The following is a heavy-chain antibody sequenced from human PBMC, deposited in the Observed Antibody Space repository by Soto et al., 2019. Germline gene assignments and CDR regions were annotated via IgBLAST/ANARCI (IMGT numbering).Heavy chain of an antibody. J-gene: IGHJ6*02. CDR1: GYTFTGYY. CDR2: INPNSGGT. CDR3: AXVLLXXFXXXXXXXXXYXMDV. Sequence: QVQLVQSGAEVKKRGASVKVSCKASGYTFTGYYMHWVRQAXGXGLXXMGWINPNSGGTNYAQKFQGRVTMTRDTSISTAYMELSRLRSDDTAVYYXAXVLLXXFXXXXXXXXXYXMDVWGQGTTVTVSS. D-gene: IGHD3-10*01. V-gene: IGHV1-2*02.